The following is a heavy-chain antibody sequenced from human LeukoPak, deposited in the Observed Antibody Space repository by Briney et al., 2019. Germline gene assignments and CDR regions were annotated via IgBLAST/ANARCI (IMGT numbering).Heavy chain of an antibody. D-gene: IGHD3-10*01. CDR3: AAHRYASGSYYIPLFDY. Sequence: GRSLRLSCAASGVTFTSDAMSSARQAPGNWLEWLSTIRGGGRSTYYADSVKDRFTISRENSRNTLYLQRNSLRAEDTAVYYCAAHRYASGSYYIPLFDYWGQGTLVTVSS. CDR1: GVTFTSDA. V-gene: IGHV3-23*01. J-gene: IGHJ4*02. CDR2: IRGGGRST.